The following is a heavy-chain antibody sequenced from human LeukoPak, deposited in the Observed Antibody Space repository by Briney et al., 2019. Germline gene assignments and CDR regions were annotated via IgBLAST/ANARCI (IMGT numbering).Heavy chain of an antibody. Sequence: SETLSLTCAVYGGSFSGYYWSWIRQPPGKGLEWIGEINHSGSTNYNPSLKSRVTIPVDTSKNQFSLKLSSVTAADTAVYYCARHGRIAAAGKTVYFDYWGQGTLVTVSS. CDR2: INHSGST. CDR1: GGSFSGYY. D-gene: IGHD6-13*01. J-gene: IGHJ4*02. V-gene: IGHV4-34*01. CDR3: ARHGRIAAAGKTVYFDY.